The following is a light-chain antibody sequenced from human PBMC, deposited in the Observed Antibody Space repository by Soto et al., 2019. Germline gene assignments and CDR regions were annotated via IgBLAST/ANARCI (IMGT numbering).Light chain of an antibody. J-gene: IGLJ2*01. V-gene: IGLV2-14*01. CDR1: SSDVGGYDY. Sequence: QSALTQPASVSGSPGQSSTISCTGSSSDVGGYDYVSWYQQHPGKAPKLIIYDVNNRPSGVSNRFSGSKSANTASLTISGLQAEDEADDYCSSYSSSSTLFGGGTKLTVL. CDR2: DVN. CDR3: SSYSSSSTL.